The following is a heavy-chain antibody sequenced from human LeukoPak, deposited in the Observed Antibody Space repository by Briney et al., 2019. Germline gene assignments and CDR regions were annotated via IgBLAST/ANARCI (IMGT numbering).Heavy chain of an antibody. CDR1: GGSISSYY. Sequence: SETLSLTCTVSGGSISSYYWSWIRQPPGKGLEWIGYIYYSGSTNYNPSLKSRVTISVDTSKNQFSLKLSSVTAADTAVYYCARTTGPVGWFDPWGQGTLVTVSS. CDR3: ARTTGPVGWFDP. J-gene: IGHJ5*02. CDR2: IYYSGST. V-gene: IGHV4-59*01. D-gene: IGHD1-14*01.